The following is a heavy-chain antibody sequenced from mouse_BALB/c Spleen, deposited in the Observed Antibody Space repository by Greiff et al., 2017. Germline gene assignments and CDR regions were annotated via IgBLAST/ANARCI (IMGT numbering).Heavy chain of an antibody. Sequence: EVKVVESGGGLVQPGGSRKLSCAASGFTFSSFGMHWVRQAPEKGLEWVAYISSGSSTIYYADTVKGRFTISRDNPKNTLFLQMTSLRSEDTAMYYCARSGGGRQLGPAWFAYWGQGTLVTVSA. D-gene: IGHD3-2*01. CDR2: ISSGSSTI. V-gene: IGHV5-17*02. CDR3: ARSGGGRQLGPAWFAY. CDR1: GFTFSSFG. J-gene: IGHJ3*01.